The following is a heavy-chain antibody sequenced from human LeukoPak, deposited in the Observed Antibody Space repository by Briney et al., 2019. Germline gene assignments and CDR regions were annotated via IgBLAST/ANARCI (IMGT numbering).Heavy chain of an antibody. J-gene: IGHJ1*01. CDR2: IKQDGSEK. CDR3: AKDPGRSSAYFQH. Sequence: GGSLRLSCAASGFTFSSYWMSWVRQAPGKGLEWVANIKQDGSEKYYVDSVKGRFTISRDNAKNSLYLQMNSLRAEDTAVYYCAKDPGRSSAYFQHWGQGTLVTVSS. V-gene: IGHV3-7*01. CDR1: GFTFSSYW. D-gene: IGHD6-25*01.